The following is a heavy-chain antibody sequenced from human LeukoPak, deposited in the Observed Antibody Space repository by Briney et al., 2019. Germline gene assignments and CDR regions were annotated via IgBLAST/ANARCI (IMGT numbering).Heavy chain of an antibody. CDR2: ISSSGSTI. CDR1: GFTFSHYG. D-gene: IGHD3-10*01. J-gene: IGHJ4*02. Sequence: GGSLRLSCAASGFTFSHYGMHWVRQAPGKGLEWVSYISSSGSTIYYADSVKGRFTISRDNAKNSLYLQMNSLRAEDTAVYYCAREPSGLLWFGDGFDYWGQGTLVTVSS. CDR3: AREPSGLLWFGDGFDY. V-gene: IGHV3-48*04.